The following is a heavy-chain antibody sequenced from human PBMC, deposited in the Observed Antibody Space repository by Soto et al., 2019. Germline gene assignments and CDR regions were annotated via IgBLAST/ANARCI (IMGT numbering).Heavy chain of an antibody. Sequence: LRLSCAASGFTFSSYAMHWVRQAPGKGLEWVAVISYDGSNKYYADSVKGRFTISRDNSKNTLYLQMNSLRAEDTAVYYCARDRGASSIAALDAFDIWGQGTMVTVSS. V-gene: IGHV3-30-3*01. D-gene: IGHD6-6*01. CDR3: ARDRGASSIAALDAFDI. CDR2: ISYDGSNK. CDR1: GFTFSSYA. J-gene: IGHJ3*02.